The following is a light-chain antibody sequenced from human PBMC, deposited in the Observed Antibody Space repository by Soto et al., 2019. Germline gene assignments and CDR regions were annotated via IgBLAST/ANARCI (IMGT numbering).Light chain of an antibody. CDR1: SSNIGAGYD. CDR3: HSYDSSLSFYV. V-gene: IGLV1-40*01. Sequence: QSVLTQPPSVSGAPGQRVTISCTGSSSNIGAGYDVHWYQQLPGTAPKLLIYGNSNRPSGVPDRFSGSKSGTSASLAITGLQAEDDADYYCHSYDSSLSFYVFGPGTKLTVL. CDR2: GNS. J-gene: IGLJ1*01.